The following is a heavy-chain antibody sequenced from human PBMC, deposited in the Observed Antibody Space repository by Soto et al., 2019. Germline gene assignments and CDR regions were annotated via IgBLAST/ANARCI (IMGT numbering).Heavy chain of an antibody. V-gene: IGHV4-59*08. CDR1: AGSLSSYY. CDR2: IYHTGSP. D-gene: IGHD4-17*01. J-gene: IGHJ3*02. CDR3: ARTSNRMTTVRVEAFYI. Sequence: QVLRQESGPGLVKPSETLSLTCTVSAGSLSSYYWSWIRQPPGKGLEWIGYIYHTGSPNYTPSLQRRVTRPVDPSKNQCALKRRSGTAGDTAVDYCARTSNRMTTVRVEAFYIWGQGTMVTVSS.